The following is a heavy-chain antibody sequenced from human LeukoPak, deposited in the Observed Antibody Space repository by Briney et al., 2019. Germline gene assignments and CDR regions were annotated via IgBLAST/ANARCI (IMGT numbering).Heavy chain of an antibody. CDR3: ARNDYGDYGPDY. CDR2: ISSSGDHT. Sequence: GGSLRLSCAASGFTFNTYSISWVRQAPGKGLEWVSSISSSGDHTYYADSVKGRFTISRDNAKNSLYLQMNSLGAEDTAVYYCARNDYGDYGPDYWGQGTLVTVSS. CDR1: GFTFNTYS. V-gene: IGHV3-21*01. D-gene: IGHD4-17*01. J-gene: IGHJ4*02.